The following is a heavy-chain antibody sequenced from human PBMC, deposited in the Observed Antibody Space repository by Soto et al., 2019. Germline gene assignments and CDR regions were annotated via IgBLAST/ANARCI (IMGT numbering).Heavy chain of an antibody. Sequence: GGSLRVCCAASGVTFDDYAMHWVRQAPGKGLEWGSGISWNSGSIGYADSVKGRFTISRDNAKNSLYLQMNSLRAEDTALYYCAKDREGGAPPPFPFHYWGQGPLVTVYS. CDR2: ISWNSGSI. V-gene: IGHV3-9*01. CDR1: GVTFDDYA. D-gene: IGHD1-26*01. J-gene: IGHJ4*02. CDR3: AKDREGGAPPPFPFHY.